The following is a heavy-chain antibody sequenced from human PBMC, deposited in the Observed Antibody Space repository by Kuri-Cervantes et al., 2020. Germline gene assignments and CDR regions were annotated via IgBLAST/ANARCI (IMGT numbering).Heavy chain of an antibody. Sequence: GGSLRLSCAASGFTFSDYYMNWIRQAPGKGLEWVSYISGSDNTISYADSVKGRFTISRDNAKNSLYLQMNSLRAEDTAVYYRAREFPGTAVAGTEGALDIWGQGTMVTVSS. J-gene: IGHJ3*02. V-gene: IGHV3-11*04. CDR2: ISGSDNTI. CDR3: AREFPGTAVAGTEGALDI. CDR1: GFTFSDYY. D-gene: IGHD6-19*01.